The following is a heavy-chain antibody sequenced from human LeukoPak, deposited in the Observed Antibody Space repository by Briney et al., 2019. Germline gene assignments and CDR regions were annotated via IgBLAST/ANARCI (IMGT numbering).Heavy chain of an antibody. CDR1: GFTFSSYS. J-gene: IGHJ4*02. Sequence: GGSLRLSCAASGFTFSSYSMNWVRQAPGKGLGWVSSISSSSSYIYYADSVKGRFTISRDNAKNSLYLQMNSLRAEDTAVYYCARDKSLWLAWYFDYWGQGTLVTVSS. D-gene: IGHD6-19*01. CDR2: ISSSSSYI. V-gene: IGHV3-21*01. CDR3: ARDKSLWLAWYFDY.